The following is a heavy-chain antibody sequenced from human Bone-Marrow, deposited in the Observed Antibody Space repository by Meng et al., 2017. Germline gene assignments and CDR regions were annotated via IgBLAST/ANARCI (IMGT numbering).Heavy chain of an antibody. CDR1: GYTFTDYY. CDR2: MNPNSGGT. D-gene: IGHD3-22*01. V-gene: IGHV1-2*02. Sequence: ASVKVSCKASGYTFTDYYMHWVRQAPGQGLEWMGWMNPNSGGTNYAQKFQGRVTMTRDTSISTAYMELSSLRSEDTAVYYCAAESNSSGYLYAFDIWGQGTMVTVSS. J-gene: IGHJ3*02. CDR3: AAESNSSGYLYAFDI.